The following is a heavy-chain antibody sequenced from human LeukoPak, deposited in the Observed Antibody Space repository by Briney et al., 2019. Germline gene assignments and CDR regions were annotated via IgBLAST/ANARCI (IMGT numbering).Heavy chain of an antibody. CDR1: GFTFSSYD. CDR2: IGTAGDT. D-gene: IGHD5-18*01. CDR3: ARGEDVDTAMLSGGMDV. V-gene: IGHV3-13*01. Sequence: PGGSLRLSCAASGFTFSSYDMHWVRQATGKGLEWVSAIGTAGDTYYPGSVKGRFTISRENAKNSLYLQMNSLRAGDTAVYYCARGEDVDTAMLSGGMDVWGQGTTVTVSS. J-gene: IGHJ6*02.